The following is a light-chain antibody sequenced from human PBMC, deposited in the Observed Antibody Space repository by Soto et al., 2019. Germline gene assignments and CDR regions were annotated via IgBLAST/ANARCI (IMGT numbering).Light chain of an antibody. CDR1: QSVSSSY. Sequence: EIVLTQSPGTLSLSPGERATLSFSASQSVSSSYLAWYQQKPGQAPRLLIYGASSRATGIPDRFSGSGSGTDFTLTIGRLEPEDVAVYYCQQYFTTPRLGFGGGTKVDIK. J-gene: IGKJ4*01. CDR2: GAS. CDR3: QQYFTTPRLG. V-gene: IGKV3-20*01.